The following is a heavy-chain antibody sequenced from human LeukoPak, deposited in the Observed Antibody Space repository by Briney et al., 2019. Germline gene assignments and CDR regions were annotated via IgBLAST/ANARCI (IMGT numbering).Heavy chain of an antibody. V-gene: IGHV3-23*01. Sequence: GGSLRLSCAASGFTFSSYAMSWVRQAPGKGLEWVSAISGSGGSTYYADSVKGRFTISRDNSKNTLYLQMNNLRAEDTAVYYCAKETWIQLWLRYFDYWGQGTLVTVSS. CDR1: GFTFSSYA. CDR2: ISGSGGST. D-gene: IGHD5-18*01. J-gene: IGHJ4*02. CDR3: AKETWIQLWLRYFDY.